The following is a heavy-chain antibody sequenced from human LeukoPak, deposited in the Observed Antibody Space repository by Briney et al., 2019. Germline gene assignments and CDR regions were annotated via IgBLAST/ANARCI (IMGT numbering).Heavy chain of an antibody. Sequence: SETLSLTCTVSGGPIYSYYWSWIRQTAGKGLEWIGRLYPGVSPNYNPSLKSRVAMSVDTSKKQFALKLNTVTAADTAVYYCARLRFYDSTGYSPGHYMDVWGKGTTVTVSS. J-gene: IGHJ6*03. V-gene: IGHV4-4*07. D-gene: IGHD3-22*01. CDR3: ARLRFYDSTGYSPGHYMDV. CDR2: LYPGVSP. CDR1: GGPIYSYY.